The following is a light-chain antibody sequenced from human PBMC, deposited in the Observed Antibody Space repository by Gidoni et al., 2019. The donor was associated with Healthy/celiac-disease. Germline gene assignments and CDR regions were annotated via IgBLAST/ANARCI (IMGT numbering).Light chain of an antibody. CDR1: SGHSSYA. CDR3: QTWGTGTWV. Sequence: QLVLTQSPSASASLGDSLKLTCTLSSGHSSYAIAWHQQQPEKGPRYLMKLNSDGSHSTGDGIPDRFSGSSSGAERYLTISSLQSEDEADYYCQTWGTGTWVFGGGTKLTVL. J-gene: IGLJ3*02. CDR2: LNSDGSH. V-gene: IGLV4-69*01.